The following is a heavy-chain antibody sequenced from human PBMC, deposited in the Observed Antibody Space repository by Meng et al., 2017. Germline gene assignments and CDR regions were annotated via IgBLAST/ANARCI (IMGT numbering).Heavy chain of an antibody. V-gene: IGHV1-69*05. CDR3: ARALDSGSYAFDY. CDR2: IIPIFGTA. J-gene: IGHJ4*02. Sequence: SVKVSCKASGGTFSSYAISWVRQAPGQGLEWMGGIIPIFGTASYAQKFQGRVTMTRDTSTSTVYMELSSLRSEDTAVYYCARALDSGSYAFDYWGQGTLVTVSS. CDR1: GGTFSSYA. D-gene: IGHD1-26*01.